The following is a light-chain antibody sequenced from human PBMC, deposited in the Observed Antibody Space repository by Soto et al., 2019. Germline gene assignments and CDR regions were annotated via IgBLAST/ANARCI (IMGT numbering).Light chain of an antibody. J-gene: IGKJ1*01. V-gene: IGKV3-20*01. CDR2: GAS. Sequence: EIVLTNSPGTLSFSPWEGSTIYFWSSQSVTGNYLAWYQQKPGQPPRLLIFGASTRATGITDRFSGSGSGTDFTLTISRLEPEDFAVYYCQQYGSTPGWTFGQGTKVDIK. CDR1: QSVTGNY. CDR3: QQYGSTPGWT.